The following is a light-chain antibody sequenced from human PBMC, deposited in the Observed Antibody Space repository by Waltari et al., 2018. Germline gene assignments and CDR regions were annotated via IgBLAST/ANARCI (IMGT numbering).Light chain of an antibody. CDR1: QSVSSY. V-gene: IGKV3-11*01. Sequence: IVLTQSPATLSLSPGEEVTLACRASQSVSSYLAWYQQKPGQAPRLLIYDASNRATGIPARFSGSGSGTDFTLTISSLEPEDFAVYYCQQRSNWPPWTFGQGTKVEIK. CDR3: QQRSNWPPWT. CDR2: DAS. J-gene: IGKJ1*01.